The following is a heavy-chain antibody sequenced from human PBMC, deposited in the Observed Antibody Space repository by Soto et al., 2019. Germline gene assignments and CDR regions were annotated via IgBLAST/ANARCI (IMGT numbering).Heavy chain of an antibody. V-gene: IGHV3-21*01. J-gene: IGHJ3*02. CDR1: GFPFSSYS. CDR3: ARPIPPLYYYDSSGDAFDI. CDR2: ISSSSSYI. D-gene: IGHD3-22*01. Sequence: PGGSLRLSCASTGFPFSSYSMKWVRPAPGTGLEWVSSISSSSSYIYYADSVKGRFTISRDNAKNSLYLQMNILRSEDTAVYYCARPIPPLYYYDSSGDAFDIWGQGT.